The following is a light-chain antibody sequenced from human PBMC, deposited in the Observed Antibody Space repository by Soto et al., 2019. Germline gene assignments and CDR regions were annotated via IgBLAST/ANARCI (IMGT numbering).Light chain of an antibody. Sequence: DIQITQSPSTLSASVGDRVTITCRASQSISSWLAWYQQKPGKAPKLLIYDASSLESGVPSRFSGSGSGTEFTLTISSLQPDDFATYYCQQYNSYSPPTFGQGTKVDIK. CDR1: QSISSW. J-gene: IGKJ1*01. V-gene: IGKV1-5*01. CDR3: QQYNSYSPPT. CDR2: DAS.